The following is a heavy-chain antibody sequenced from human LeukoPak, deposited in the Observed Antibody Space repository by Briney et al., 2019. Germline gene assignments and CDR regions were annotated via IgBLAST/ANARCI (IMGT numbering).Heavy chain of an antibody. J-gene: IGHJ3*02. CDR3: ARQSNWSQNGAFDI. CDR1: GGSISSYY. Sequence: SETLSLTCTVSGGSISSYYWSWIRQPPGKGLEWIGYIYYSGSTNYNPSLKSRVTISVDTSKNQFSLKLSSVTAADTAVYYCARQSNWSQNGAFDIWGQGTMVTVSS. D-gene: IGHD1-20*01. V-gene: IGHV4-59*08. CDR2: IYYSGST.